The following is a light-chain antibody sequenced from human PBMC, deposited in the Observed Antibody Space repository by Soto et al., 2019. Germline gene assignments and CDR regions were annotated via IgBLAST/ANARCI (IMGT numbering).Light chain of an antibody. V-gene: IGKV1-5*01. CDR1: QNIRNL. CDR3: QQYQSLPFT. CDR2: DAS. Sequence: DIQLTQSPSTLSAAVGDSVTITCRASQNIRNLLAWYQQKPGKAPKPLIFDASTLKTGVPSRFGGSGSGAEFTLTVSSLQAEDVAVYYCQQYQSLPFTFGPGTKVHIE. J-gene: IGKJ3*01.